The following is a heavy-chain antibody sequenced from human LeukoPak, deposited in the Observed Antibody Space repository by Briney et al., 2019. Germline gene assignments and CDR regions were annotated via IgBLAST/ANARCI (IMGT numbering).Heavy chain of an antibody. V-gene: IGHV3-23*01. CDR1: GFTFSSCG. Sequence: GGTLRLSCAASGFTFSSCGMSWVRQAPGKGLEGVSGISGSGDTTYYADSVKGRFTISRDNSKNMLYLQIKSLGAEDTAIYYCAKLDGSGAGSSRPPIDYWGQGSLVTVSS. CDR3: AKLDGSGAGSSRPPIDY. D-gene: IGHD3-10*01. CDR2: ISGSGDTT. J-gene: IGHJ4*02.